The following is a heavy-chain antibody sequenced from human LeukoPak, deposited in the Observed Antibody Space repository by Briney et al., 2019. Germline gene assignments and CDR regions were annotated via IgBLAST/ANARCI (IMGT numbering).Heavy chain of an antibody. V-gene: IGHV3-30*02. D-gene: IGHD6-19*01. CDR1: GFTFSNYG. CDR3: AKGSKAVLFTRDHYMDV. J-gene: IGHJ6*03. CDR2: IRYDGANR. Sequence: PGGSLRLSCEASGFTFSNYGMAWVRQTPGKGLEWLSFIRYDGANRYYAESVKGRFTISRDNSRNTLYLQMNSLRAEDTAVYFCAKGSKAVLFTRDHYMDVWGKGTTVTISS.